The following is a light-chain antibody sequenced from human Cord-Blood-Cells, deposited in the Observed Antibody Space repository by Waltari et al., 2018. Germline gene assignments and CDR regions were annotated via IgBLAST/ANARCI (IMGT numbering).Light chain of an antibody. CDR1: QSVSSY. Sequence: EIVLTQSPATLSLSPGERAPISCRASQSVSSYLAWYQQKLGQAPRLLIYDASNMATGIPARFSGSGSGTDFTLTISSLEPEDFAVYYCQQRSNWPLTFGGGTKVEIK. J-gene: IGKJ4*01. V-gene: IGKV3-11*01. CDR3: QQRSNWPLT. CDR2: DAS.